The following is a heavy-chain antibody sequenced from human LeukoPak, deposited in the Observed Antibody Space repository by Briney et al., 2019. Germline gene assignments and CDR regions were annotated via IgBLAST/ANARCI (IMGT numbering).Heavy chain of an antibody. CDR2: INAGNGNT. D-gene: IGHD3-9*01. CDR3: ARVGPPLSRQTNLTGYPLGGY. J-gene: IGHJ4*02. Sequence: ASVKVSCKASGYTFTSYAMHWVRQAPGQRLEWMGWINAGNGNTKYSQKFQGRVTITRDTSASTAYMELSSLRSEDTAVYYCARVGPPLSRQTNLTGYPLGGYWGQGTLVTVSS. V-gene: IGHV1-3*01. CDR1: GYTFTSYA.